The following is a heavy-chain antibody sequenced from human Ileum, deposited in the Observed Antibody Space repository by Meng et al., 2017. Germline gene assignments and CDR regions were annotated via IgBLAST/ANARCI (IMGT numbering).Heavy chain of an antibody. CDR1: GFTFSDYW. V-gene: IGHV3-74*01. Sequence: GESLKISCAASGFTFSDYWMHWVRQAPGKGLVWVSRIMRDGRGTDYADSVKGRFNISRDNAKNTLYLQMNSLRVEDTAVYYCSTGRQEGGNGRALDYWGQGTLVTVSS. CDR3: STGRQEGGNGRALDY. J-gene: IGHJ4*02. CDR2: IMRDGRGT. D-gene: IGHD4-23*01.